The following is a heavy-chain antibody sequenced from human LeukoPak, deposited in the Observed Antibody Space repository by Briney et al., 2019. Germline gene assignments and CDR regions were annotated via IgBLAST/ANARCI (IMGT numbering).Heavy chain of an antibody. CDR1: GYSISSGYY. J-gene: IGHJ6*03. V-gene: IGHV4-38-2*02. D-gene: IGHD1-26*01. Sequence: PSETLSLTCAVSGYSISSGYYWDWIRQPPGKGLEWIGSIYYSGSTYYHPSLNSRVTISVDTSRHQLSLKLTSVTAADTAVYYCAREVGATGLYYYYYYMDVWGKGTTVTVSS. CDR3: AREVGATGLYYYYYYMDV. CDR2: IYYSGST.